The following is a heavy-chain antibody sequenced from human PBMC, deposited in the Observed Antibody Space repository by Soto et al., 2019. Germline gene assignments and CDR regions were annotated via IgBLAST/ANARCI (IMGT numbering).Heavy chain of an antibody. J-gene: IGHJ4*02. CDR1: GFTFDDYA. D-gene: IGHD2-15*01. CDR3: AKPSSAHSSYLDS. Sequence: GGSLRLSCAASGFTFDDYAMHWVRQAPGKGLEWVSGISWNSGSIGYADSVKGRFTISKDNARNTLYLQMSNLRAEDTAVYYCAKPSSAHSSYLDSWGRGTLVTVSS. CDR2: ISWNSGSI. V-gene: IGHV3-9*01.